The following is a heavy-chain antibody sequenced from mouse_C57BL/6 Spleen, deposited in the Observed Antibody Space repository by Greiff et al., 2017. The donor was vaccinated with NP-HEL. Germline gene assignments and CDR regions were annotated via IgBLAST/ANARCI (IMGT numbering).Heavy chain of an antibody. D-gene: IGHD1-1*01. CDR3: ATDTTVVAPYIDAMAY. J-gene: IGHJ4*01. Sequence: QVQLQQPGAELVKPGASVKMSCKASGYTFTSYWITWVKQRPGQGLAWIGDIYPGGGSTNYNEKFKGKATLTVDKSSSTAYKRLSSLTSEYTAVDSCATDTTVVAPYIDAMAYWGQGTSVTVSS. CDR1: GYTFTSYW. V-gene: IGHV1-55*01. CDR2: IYPGGGST.